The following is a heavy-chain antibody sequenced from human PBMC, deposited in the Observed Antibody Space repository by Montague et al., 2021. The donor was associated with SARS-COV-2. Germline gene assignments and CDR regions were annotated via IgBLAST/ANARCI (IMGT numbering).Heavy chain of an antibody. CDR1: GGSFSDYY. V-gene: IGHV4-34*01. CDR2: ITHNTRA. J-gene: IGHJ3*01. D-gene: IGHD3-3*01. Sequence: SETLSLTCSVYGGSFSDYYWSWVRQPPGKGLEWIGEITHNTRASYNPSLKSRVSISVDTSKSQFSLRLTSVTAADTGVYYCARGQVTVFGVLIMLPAAGPLDVWGQGTKVTVSS. CDR3: ARGQVTVFGVLIMLPAAGPLDV.